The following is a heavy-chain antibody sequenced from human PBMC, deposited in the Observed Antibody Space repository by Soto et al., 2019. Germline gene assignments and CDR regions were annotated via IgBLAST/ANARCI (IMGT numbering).Heavy chain of an antibody. CDR3: AREDFPKLRSFYFDY. CDR2: IWYDGSNK. CDR1: GFTFSSYG. D-gene: IGHD2-15*01. V-gene: IGHV3-33*01. J-gene: IGHJ4*02. Sequence: GGSLRLSCAASGFTFSSYGMHWVRQAPGKGLEWVAVIWYDGSNKYYADSVKGRFTISRDNSKNTLYLQMNSLRAEDTAVYYCAREDFPKLRSFYFDYWGQGTLVTVSS.